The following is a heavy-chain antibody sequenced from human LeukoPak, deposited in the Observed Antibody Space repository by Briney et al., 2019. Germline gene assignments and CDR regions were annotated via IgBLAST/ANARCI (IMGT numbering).Heavy chain of an antibody. D-gene: IGHD2-2*01. CDR3: AATIILPAAMGFDY. Sequence: SETLSLTCTVSAGSISSSSFYWGWIRQPPGKGLDWIGSIYYNGRTYYNPSLKGRVTISADTSKNQFSLNLSSVTAADTAVYYCAATIILPAAMGFDYWGQGTLVTVSS. V-gene: IGHV4-39*01. CDR2: IYYNGRT. J-gene: IGHJ4*02. CDR1: AGSISSSSFY.